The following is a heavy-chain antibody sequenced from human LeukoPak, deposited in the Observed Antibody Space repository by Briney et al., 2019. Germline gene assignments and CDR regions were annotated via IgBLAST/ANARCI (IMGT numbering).Heavy chain of an antibody. CDR1: GFTFSGYA. V-gene: IGHV3-30*04. CDR3: AKGSAAAAVTDY. J-gene: IGHJ4*02. D-gene: IGHD6-13*01. Sequence: GGSLRLSCAASGFTFSGYAVHWVRQAPGKGLEWVAAFSYGGSKQYYADSVKGRFTISRDNSKDTLYLQMNSLRAEDTAVYYCAKGSAAAAVTDYWGQGTLVTVSS. CDR2: FSYGGSKQ.